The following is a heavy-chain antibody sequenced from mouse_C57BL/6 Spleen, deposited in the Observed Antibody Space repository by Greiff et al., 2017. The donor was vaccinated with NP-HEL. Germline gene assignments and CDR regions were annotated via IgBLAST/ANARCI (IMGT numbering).Heavy chain of an antibody. CDR3: ARSYGSSYVPYYYAMDY. Sequence: EVQLQQSGPELVKPGASVKIPCKASGYTFTDYNMDWVKQSHGKSLEWIGDINPNNGGTIYNQKFKGKATLTVDKSSSTAYMELRSLTSEDTAVYYCARSYGSSYVPYYYAMDYWGQGTSVTVSS. J-gene: IGHJ4*01. V-gene: IGHV1-18*01. CDR2: INPNNGGT. D-gene: IGHD1-1*01. CDR1: GYTFTDYN.